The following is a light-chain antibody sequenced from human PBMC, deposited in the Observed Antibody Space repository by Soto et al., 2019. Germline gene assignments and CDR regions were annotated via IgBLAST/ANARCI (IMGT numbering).Light chain of an antibody. V-gene: IGKV1-39*01. J-gene: IGKJ4*01. CDR3: QQTYSAPLT. Sequence: DIQMTQSPFSLPASVGDRVNITCRASQSISNYLNWYQHKPGRAPSRLIHGASSLQGGVPSRFSGSGSGTDFTPTISSLHPEDFTTYYCQQTYSAPLTFGGGTRVEF. CDR1: QSISNY. CDR2: GAS.